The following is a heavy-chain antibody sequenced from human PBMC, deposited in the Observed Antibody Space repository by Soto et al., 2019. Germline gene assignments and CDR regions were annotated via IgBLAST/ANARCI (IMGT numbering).Heavy chain of an antibody. Sequence: PSETLSLTCTVSGDSIFGGDYYWSWIRQAPGKGLQWVGSIYYSGRTYYNPSLESRIAMTVDTSQNQFSLKLSSVTAADSAVYFCARDVDSTILKPNDAFGIWGQGPMVTVSS. J-gene: IGHJ3*02. V-gene: IGHV4-30-4*01. CDR1: GDSIFGGDYY. D-gene: IGHD5-18*01. CDR2: IYYSGRT. CDR3: ARDVDSTILKPNDAFGI.